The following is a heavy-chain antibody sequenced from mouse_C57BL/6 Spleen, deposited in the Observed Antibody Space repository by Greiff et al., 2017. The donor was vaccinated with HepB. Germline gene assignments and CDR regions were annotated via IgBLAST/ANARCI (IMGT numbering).Heavy chain of an antibody. CDR3: ARRPTVVARGYAMDY. CDR2: INPNNGGT. D-gene: IGHD1-1*01. J-gene: IGHJ4*01. V-gene: IGHV1-26*01. CDR1: GYTFTDYY. Sequence: EVQLQQSGPELVKPGASVKISCKASGYTFTDYYMNWVKQSHGKSLEWIGDINPNNGGTSYNQKFKGKATLTVDKSSSTAYMELRSLTSEDSAVYYCARRPTVVARGYAMDYWGQGTSVTVSS.